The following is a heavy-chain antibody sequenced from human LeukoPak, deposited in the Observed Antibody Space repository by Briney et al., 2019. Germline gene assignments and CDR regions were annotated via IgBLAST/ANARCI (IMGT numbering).Heavy chain of an antibody. D-gene: IGHD2-2*01. V-gene: IGHV3-7*01. CDR2: IKQDGSEE. J-gene: IGHJ4*02. Sequence: GGSLRLSCAASGFTFSSYWMTWVRQAPGKGLEWVANIKQDGSEEYYVDYVKGRFTISRDNAKNSLYLQMNSLRAEDTALYYCARVRGGLVPTAMGLDYWGQGTLVTVSS. CDR1: GFTFSSYW. CDR3: ARVRGGLVPTAMGLDY.